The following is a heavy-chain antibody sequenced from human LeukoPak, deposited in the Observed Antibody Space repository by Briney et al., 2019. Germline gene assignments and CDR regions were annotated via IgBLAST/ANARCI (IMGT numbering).Heavy chain of an antibody. CDR2: ISGSGHTT. Sequence: GGSLRLSCAASGFTFSSYALSWVRQAPGKGLEWVSTISGSGHTTYHADSVKGRFTISRDDSKNTLYLQMSSLRAEDTAVYSCAKDWSPRWLVLRDDTEYFHHWGQGTLVTVSS. V-gene: IGHV3-23*01. CDR3: AKDWSPRWLVLRDDTEYFHH. CDR1: GFTFSSYA. J-gene: IGHJ1*01. D-gene: IGHD6-19*01.